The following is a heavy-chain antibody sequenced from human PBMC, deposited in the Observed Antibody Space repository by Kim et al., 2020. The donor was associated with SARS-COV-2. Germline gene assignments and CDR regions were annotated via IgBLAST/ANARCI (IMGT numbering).Heavy chain of an antibody. J-gene: IGHJ4*02. V-gene: IGHV4-31*03. CDR1: GGSISSGGYY. Sequence: SETLSLTCTVSGGSISSGGYYWSWIRQHPGKGLEWIGYIYYSGSTYYTPSLKSRVTISVATSKNQFSLKLSSVTAADTAVYYCARAPRGGVITFGGVISGGFDYWGQGTLVTVSS. D-gene: IGHD3-16*02. CDR2: IYYSGST. CDR3: ARAPRGGVITFGGVISGGFDY.